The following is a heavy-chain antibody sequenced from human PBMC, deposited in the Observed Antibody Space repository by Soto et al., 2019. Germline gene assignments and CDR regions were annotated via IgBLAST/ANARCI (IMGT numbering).Heavy chain of an antibody. CDR2: INGGTGQT. CDR3: ARGKGMEENYYYYGLDI. Sequence: GASVKVSCKASGYTFTTHAMHWARQAPGQSLEWMGWINGGTGQTKHSQRFQGRVNITRDTSASTAYMELSSLRSEDTAVYYCARGKGMEENYYYYGLDIWGQGPTFTTSS. V-gene: IGHV1-3*01. D-gene: IGHD1-1*01. CDR1: GYTFTTHA. J-gene: IGHJ6*02.